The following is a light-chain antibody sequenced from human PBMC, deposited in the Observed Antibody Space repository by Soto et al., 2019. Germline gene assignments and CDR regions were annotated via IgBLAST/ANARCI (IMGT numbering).Light chain of an antibody. V-gene: IGLV1-47*02. CDR3: ASWDDSLSGLV. CDR1: TSNIGSNY. J-gene: IGLJ2*01. Sequence: QSVLTQPPSASGTPGQTISISCSGSTSNIGSNYVYWYQQLPGTAPKLLIYSNNERPSGVPDRFSGSKSGTSASLAISGLRSEDEAHYYCASWDDSLSGLVFGGGTQLTVL. CDR2: SNN.